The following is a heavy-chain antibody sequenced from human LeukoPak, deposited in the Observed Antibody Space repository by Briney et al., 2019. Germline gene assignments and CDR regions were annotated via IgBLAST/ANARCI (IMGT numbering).Heavy chain of an antibody. CDR2: MYHSGGT. D-gene: IGHD3-10*02. J-gene: IGHJ3*02. Sequence: SETLSLTCSVSGYSIGNGYYWGWIRQPPGKGLEWIASMYHSGGTYYNPSLKSRVTISVDTSKNQFSLKLSSVTAADTAVYYCARDSPFTMYHAFDIWGQGTVVTVSS. CDR3: ARDSPFTMYHAFDI. CDR1: GYSIGNGYY. V-gene: IGHV4-38-2*02.